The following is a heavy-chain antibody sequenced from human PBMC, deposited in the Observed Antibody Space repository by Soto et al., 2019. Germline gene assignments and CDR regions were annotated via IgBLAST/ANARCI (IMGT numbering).Heavy chain of an antibody. D-gene: IGHD3-10*01. CDR3: ARGSMVRGIISFDY. CDR2: INPNSGGT. CDR1: GYTFTGYC. Sequence: ASVKVSCKASGYTFTGYCMYWVRQAPGQGLEWMGWINPNSGGTNYAQRFQGWVTMTRDTSISAAYMELTRLTSDDTAVYYCARGSMVRGIISFDYWGQGTLVTVSS. V-gene: IGHV1-2*04. J-gene: IGHJ4*02.